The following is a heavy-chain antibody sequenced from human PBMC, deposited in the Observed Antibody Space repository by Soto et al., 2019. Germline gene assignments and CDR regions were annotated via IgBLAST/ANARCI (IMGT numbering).Heavy chain of an antibody. CDR3: ERADIVVVPAAMMGENWFDP. V-gene: IGHV4-61*01. CDR1: GGSVSSGSYY. Sequence: SETLSLTCTVSGGSVSSGSYYWSWIRQPPGKGLEWIGYIYCSGSTNYNPSLKSRVTISVDTSKNQFSLKLSSVTAADTAVYYCERADIVVVPAAMMGENWFDPWGQGTLVTVSS. CDR2: IYCSGST. J-gene: IGHJ5*02. D-gene: IGHD2-2*01.